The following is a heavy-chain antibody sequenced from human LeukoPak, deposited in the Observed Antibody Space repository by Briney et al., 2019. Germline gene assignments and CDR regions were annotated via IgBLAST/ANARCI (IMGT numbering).Heavy chain of an antibody. V-gene: IGHV4-59*11. D-gene: IGHD2-2*01. CDR2: IYYSGST. J-gene: IGHJ5*02. Sequence: SETLSLTCNVSGGSISSHYWSWVRQPPGKGLEWIGYIYYSGSTNYNPSLKSRVTISVDTSKNQFSLKLSSVTAADTAVYYCARAGGRDCSSTSCYPNWFDPCGQGTLVTVSS. CDR3: ARAGGRDCSSTSCYPNWFDP. CDR1: GGSISSHY.